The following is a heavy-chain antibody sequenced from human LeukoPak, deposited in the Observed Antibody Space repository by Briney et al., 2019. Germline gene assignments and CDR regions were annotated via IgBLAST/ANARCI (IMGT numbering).Heavy chain of an antibody. CDR2: IYTSGST. CDR1: GGSSSSYY. J-gene: IGHJ4*02. V-gene: IGHV4-4*07. CDR3: ARAEGYIKMGD. Sequence: SETLSLTCTVSGGSSSSYYWSWIRQPAGKGLEWIGRIYTSGSTNYNPSLQSRVTLSVDTSKNHFSLKLSSVTAADTAVYYCARAEGYIKMGDWGQGTLVTVSS. D-gene: IGHD6-13*01.